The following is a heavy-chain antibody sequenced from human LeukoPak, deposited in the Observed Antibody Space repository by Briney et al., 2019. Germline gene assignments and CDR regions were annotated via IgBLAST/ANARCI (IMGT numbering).Heavy chain of an antibody. CDR3: AREYDSGTYTDY. CDR1: GGTFSSYA. Sequence: SVKVSCKAFGGTFSSYAISWVRQAPGQGLEWMGGIIPIFGTANYAQKFQGRVTITADESTSTAYMELSSLRSEDTAVYYCAREYDSGTYTDYWGQGTLVTVSS. V-gene: IGHV1-69*01. J-gene: IGHJ4*02. D-gene: IGHD6-19*01. CDR2: IIPIFGTA.